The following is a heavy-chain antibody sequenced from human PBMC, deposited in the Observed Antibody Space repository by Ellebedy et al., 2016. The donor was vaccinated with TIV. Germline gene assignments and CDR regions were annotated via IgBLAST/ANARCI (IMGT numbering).Heavy chain of an antibody. J-gene: IGHJ6*02. CDR2: INPSGGST. CDR1: GYTFTSYG. Sequence: ASVKVSXXASGYTFTSYGISWVRQAPGQGLEWMGIINPSGGSTSYAQKFQGRVTMTRDTSTSTVYMELSSLRSEDTAVYYCARAPDYYYGMDVWGQGTTVTVSS. CDR3: ARAPDYYYGMDV. V-gene: IGHV1-46*01.